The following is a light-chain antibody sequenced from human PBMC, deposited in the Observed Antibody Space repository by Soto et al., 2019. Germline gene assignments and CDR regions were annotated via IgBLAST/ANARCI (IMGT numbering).Light chain of an antibody. J-gene: IGLJ1*01. Sequence: QSVLTQPASVSGSPGQSITISCTGTSSDVGGYNYVSWCQHHPGKAPKLIIFDVSNRPSGISNRFSGSKSGNTASLTISGLQAEDEADYYCISYTSSSPYVFGTGTKGTVL. CDR2: DVS. V-gene: IGLV2-14*03. CDR3: ISYTSSSPYV. CDR1: SSDVGGYNY.